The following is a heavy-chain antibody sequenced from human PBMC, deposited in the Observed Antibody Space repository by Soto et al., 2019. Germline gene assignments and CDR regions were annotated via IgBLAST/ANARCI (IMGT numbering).Heavy chain of an antibody. Sequence: GGSLRLSCAASGFTFSNAWMNWVRQAPGKGLEWVGRIKSKTDGGTTDYAAPVKGRFTISRDDSKNTLYLQMNSLKTEDTAVYYCTTDTVGYSSSWYGYYGMDVWGQGTTVTVSS. CDR3: TTDTVGYSSSWYGYYGMDV. D-gene: IGHD6-13*01. CDR2: IKSKTDGGTT. CDR1: GFTFSNAW. J-gene: IGHJ6*02. V-gene: IGHV3-15*07.